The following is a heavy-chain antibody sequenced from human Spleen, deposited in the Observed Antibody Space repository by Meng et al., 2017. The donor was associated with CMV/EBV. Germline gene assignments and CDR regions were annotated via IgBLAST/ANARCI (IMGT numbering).Heavy chain of an antibody. CDR3: ARERAWGYDFGSRYGVDV. D-gene: IGHD3-10*01. V-gene: IGHV3-7*01. CDR1: GFTFSKYW. J-gene: IGHJ6*02. Sequence: GESLKISCAASGFTFSKYWMSWVRQAPGKGLEWVANIKQDGSEKYYVDSVRGRFTISRDNAKNSLHLQMNSLRAEDTAVYYCARERAWGYDFGSRYGVDVWGQGTTVTVSS. CDR2: IKQDGSEK.